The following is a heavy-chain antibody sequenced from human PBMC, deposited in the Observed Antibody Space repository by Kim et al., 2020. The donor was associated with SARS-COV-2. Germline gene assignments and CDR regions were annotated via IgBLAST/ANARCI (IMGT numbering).Heavy chain of an antibody. CDR3: SSPSIASLSAAMDV. CDR2: IYSGGST. V-gene: IGHV3-53*04. D-gene: IGHD2-2*01. CDR1: GFTFSSNY. Sequence: GGSLRLSCAASGFTFSSNYMTWVRQAPGKGLEWVSVIYSGGSTYYADSVKGRFTISRHNSNNTMYLQMNSMRAEDTAVYYCSSPSIASLSAAMDVWGQGTTVTVSS. J-gene: IGHJ6*02.